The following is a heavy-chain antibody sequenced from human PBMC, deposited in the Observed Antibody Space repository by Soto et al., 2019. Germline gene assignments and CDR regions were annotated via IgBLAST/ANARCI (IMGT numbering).Heavy chain of an antibody. D-gene: IGHD3-16*01. CDR1: GFIFSRYW. J-gene: IGHJ6*02. V-gene: IGHV3-7*01. Sequence: GGSLRLSCAASGFIFSRYWMSRVRQIPGKRLEWVATIKQDGSEKYYVDSMEGRLSISRDNAENSMYLQMNSLRAEDSAVYYCASTRLGVWGQGTTVTVSS. CDR2: IKQDGSEK. CDR3: ASTRLGV.